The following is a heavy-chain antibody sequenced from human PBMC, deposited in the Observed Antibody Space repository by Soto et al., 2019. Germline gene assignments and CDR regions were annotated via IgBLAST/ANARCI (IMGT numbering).Heavy chain of an antibody. J-gene: IGHJ6*03. Sequence: EVQLVESGGGLVQPGRSLRLSCAASGFTFDDYAMHWVRQAPGKGLEWVSGISWNSGSIGYADSVKGRFTISRDNAKNSLYLQMNSLRAEDTALYYCAKDRSPDFYYYYMDVWGKGTTVTVSS. V-gene: IGHV3-9*01. CDR3: AKDRSPDFYYYYMDV. CDR2: ISWNSGSI. CDR1: GFTFDDYA.